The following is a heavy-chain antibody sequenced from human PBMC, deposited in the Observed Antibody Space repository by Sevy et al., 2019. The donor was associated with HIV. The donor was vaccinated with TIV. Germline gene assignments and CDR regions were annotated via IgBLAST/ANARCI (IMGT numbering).Heavy chain of an antibody. J-gene: IGHJ5*02. Sequence: ASVKVSCKASGYTFTSFGISWVRQAPGQGLEWVGWISVYNGKINYAQNFQGRVTMTTGTSTRTAYMELKSLRSDDTAVYYCARRGAFDIDTGGFLSPWGQGTLVTVSS. CDR3: ARRGAFDIDTGGFLSP. D-gene: IGHD2-8*02. V-gene: IGHV1-18*01. CDR2: ISVYNGKI. CDR1: GYTFTSFG.